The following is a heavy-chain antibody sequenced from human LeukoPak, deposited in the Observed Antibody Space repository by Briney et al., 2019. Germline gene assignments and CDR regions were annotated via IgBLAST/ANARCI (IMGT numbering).Heavy chain of an antibody. CDR3: ARAPSGIAVAGTRWYYYYYMDV. D-gene: IGHD6-19*01. Sequence: ASVKVSCKASGYTFTGYYMHWVRQAPGQGLEWMGWINPNSGGTNYAQKFQGRVTMTRDTSISTAYMELSRLRSDDTAVYYCARAPSGIAVAGTRWYYYYYMDVWGKGTTVTISS. CDR2: INPNSGGT. J-gene: IGHJ6*03. CDR1: GYTFTGYY. V-gene: IGHV1-2*02.